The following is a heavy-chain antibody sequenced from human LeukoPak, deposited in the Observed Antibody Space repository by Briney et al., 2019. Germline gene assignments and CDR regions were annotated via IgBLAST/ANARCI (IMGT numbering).Heavy chain of an antibody. Sequence: PGGSLRLSCAASGFTFSSYAMSWVRQAPGKGLEWVSAISGSGGSTYYADSVKGRFTISRDNAKNSLYLQMNSLRAEDTALYYCAKDLYYYDSSASVFDYWGQGTLVTVSS. CDR1: GFTFSSYA. J-gene: IGHJ4*02. CDR3: AKDLYYYDSSASVFDY. D-gene: IGHD3-22*01. V-gene: IGHV3-23*01. CDR2: ISGSGGST.